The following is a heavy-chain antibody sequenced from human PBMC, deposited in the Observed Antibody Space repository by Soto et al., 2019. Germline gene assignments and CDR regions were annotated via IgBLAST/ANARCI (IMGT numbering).Heavy chain of an antibody. Sequence: GGSLRLSCAASGFTFSSYGMHWVRQAPGKGLEWVAVISYDGSNKYYADFVKGRFTISRDNSKNTLYLQMNSLRAEDTAVYYYAKDRRIAARLKPGGYYGMDVWGQGTTVTVSS. J-gene: IGHJ6*02. CDR2: ISYDGSNK. CDR3: AKDRRIAARLKPGGYYGMDV. CDR1: GFTFSSYG. V-gene: IGHV3-30*18. D-gene: IGHD6-6*01.